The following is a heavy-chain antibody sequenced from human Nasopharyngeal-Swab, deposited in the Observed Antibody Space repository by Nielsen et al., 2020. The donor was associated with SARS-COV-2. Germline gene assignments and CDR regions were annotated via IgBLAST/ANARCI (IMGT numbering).Heavy chain of an antibody. CDR3: AAAKAARQGYYYYGMDV. CDR1: GFTFTSSA. V-gene: IGHV1-58*01. CDR2: IVVGSGNT. J-gene: IGHJ6*02. D-gene: IGHD6-6*01. Sequence: SVKVSCKASGFTFTSSAVQWVRQARGQRLEWIGWIVVGSGNTNYAQKFQERVTITRDMSTSTAYMELSSLRSEDTAVYYRAAAKAARQGYYYYGMDVWGQGTTVTVSS.